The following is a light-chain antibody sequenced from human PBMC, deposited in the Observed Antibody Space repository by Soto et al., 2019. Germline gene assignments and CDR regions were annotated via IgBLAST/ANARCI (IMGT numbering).Light chain of an antibody. CDR1: SSNIGSNT. CDR2: SNN. CDR3: AAWDDRLNGYV. Sequence: QSVLTQPPSASGTPGQRVTISCSGSSSNIGSNTVNWHQQLPGTAPKLLIYSNNQRPSGVPDRFSGSKSGTSASLAISGLQSEDEADYYCAAWDDRLNGYVFGTGTKSPS. J-gene: IGLJ1*01. V-gene: IGLV1-44*01.